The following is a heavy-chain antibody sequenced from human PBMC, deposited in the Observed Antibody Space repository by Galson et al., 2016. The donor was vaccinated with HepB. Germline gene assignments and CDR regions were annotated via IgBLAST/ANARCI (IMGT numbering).Heavy chain of an antibody. V-gene: IGHV4-39*01. CDR3: ARLKAVAAPFDY. CDR2: IFYSGST. Sequence: ETLSLTCTVSGGSISSGSYFWGWIRQPPGKGLEWIGNIFYSGSTYYNPSLKSRVTISVDTSNNQFSLKLSSVTAADTAVYYCARLKAVAAPFDYWGQGTLVTVPS. D-gene: IGHD6-19*01. J-gene: IGHJ4*02. CDR1: GGSISSGSYF.